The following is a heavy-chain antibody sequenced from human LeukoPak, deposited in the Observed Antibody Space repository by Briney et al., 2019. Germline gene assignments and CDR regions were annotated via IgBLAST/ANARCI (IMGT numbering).Heavy chain of an antibody. V-gene: IGHV3-11*01. J-gene: IGHJ2*01. CDR3: ARGDFWSGYWYFDL. Sequence: GGSLRLSCAASGFTFSDYYMSWIRQAPGKGLEWVSYIISSDSTIYYADSVKGRFTISRDNAKNSLYLQMHSLRAEDTAVYYCARGDFWSGYWYFDLWGRGTLATVSS. CDR2: IISSDSTI. CDR1: GFTFSDYY. D-gene: IGHD3-3*01.